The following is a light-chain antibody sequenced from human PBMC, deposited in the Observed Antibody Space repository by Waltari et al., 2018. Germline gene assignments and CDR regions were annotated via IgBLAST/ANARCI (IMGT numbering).Light chain of an antibody. CDR2: DVS. CDR3: CSYTGTYTFGVV. V-gene: IGLV2-11*01. J-gene: IGLJ2*01. Sequence: QSALTQPRPVSGSPGQSVTISCAGSSSDVGGYNYVSWYQQHPGKAPKLIIYDVSERPSGVPDRFSGSKSGDTASLIISGLQADDEATYYCCSYTGTYTFGVVFGGGTKLTVL. CDR1: SSDVGGYNY.